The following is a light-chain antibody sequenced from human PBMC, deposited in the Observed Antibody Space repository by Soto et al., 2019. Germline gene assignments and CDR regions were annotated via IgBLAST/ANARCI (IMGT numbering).Light chain of an antibody. CDR3: QAWDRTATVV. J-gene: IGLJ2*01. CDR2: QDT. V-gene: IGLV3-1*01. CDR1: KLGERY. Sequence: SSELTQPPSVSVSPGQTATITCSGGKLGERYVCWYQQKPGQSPVLVLYQDTKRPSGLPERFSGSNSGNTAALTISGTQAMDEADYYWQAWDRTATVVFGGGTKLTVL.